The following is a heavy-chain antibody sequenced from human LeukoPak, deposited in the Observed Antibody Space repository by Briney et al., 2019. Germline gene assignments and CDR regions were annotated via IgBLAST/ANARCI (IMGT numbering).Heavy chain of an antibody. CDR3: AGDKEKKLVDP. CDR1: GGSVSSGSYY. CDR2: IYYTGST. J-gene: IGHJ5*02. D-gene: IGHD5-24*01. V-gene: IGHV4-61*01. Sequence: SETLSLTCTVSGGSVSSGSYYWSWIRQPPGKGLEWIGYIYYTGSTNYNPSLKSRVTISVDTSKNQFSLKLSSVTAADTAVYYWAGDKEKKLVDPRGQGTLVTVSS.